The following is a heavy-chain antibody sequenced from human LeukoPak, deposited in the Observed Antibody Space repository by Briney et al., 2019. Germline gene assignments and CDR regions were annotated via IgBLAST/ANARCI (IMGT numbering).Heavy chain of an antibody. V-gene: IGHV3-48*02. CDR2: IGGSSSPI. J-gene: IGHJ4*02. Sequence: GGSLRLSCAASGFSFNSYSMNWVRQAPGRGLEWVSYIGGSSSPIKYADSVKGRFTISRDNARNSLDLEMNSLRDEDTAVYYCVRDHEWSFDFWGQGTLVTVSS. D-gene: IGHD3-3*01. CDR1: GFSFNSYS. CDR3: VRDHEWSFDF.